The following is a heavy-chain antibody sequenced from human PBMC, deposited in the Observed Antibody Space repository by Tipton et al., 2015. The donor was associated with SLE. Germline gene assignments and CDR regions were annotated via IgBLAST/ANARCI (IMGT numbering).Heavy chain of an antibody. Sequence: TLSLTCTVSGGSISRSSYFWGWVSQPPGKGVEGVGTIYLRGTTDYNPSLKSRVTISVDTSKNHFSLYLSSVTATDTAVYYCARAWSLTGDGGVDYWGQGTLVTVSS. CDR1: GGSISRSSYF. J-gene: IGHJ4*02. CDR2: IYLRGTT. V-gene: IGHV4-39*02. CDR3: ARAWSLTGDGGVDY. D-gene: IGHD2-8*02.